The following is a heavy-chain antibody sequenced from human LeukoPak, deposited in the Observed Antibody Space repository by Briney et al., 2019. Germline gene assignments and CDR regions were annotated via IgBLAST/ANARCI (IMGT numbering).Heavy chain of an antibody. CDR1: GYTFTSNY. CDR2: ISPSGGST. CDR3: ARDNSVRDEAWWFNP. D-gene: IGHD5-24*01. V-gene: IGHV1-46*01. J-gene: IGHJ5*02. Sequence: ASVTVSCTAFGYTFTSNYMHWVRQAPGQGPEWMGVISPSGGSTTYAQKFQGRATLTRDMSTSTDYLELSSLRSEDTAVYYCARDNSVRDEAWWFNPWGQGTLVTVSS.